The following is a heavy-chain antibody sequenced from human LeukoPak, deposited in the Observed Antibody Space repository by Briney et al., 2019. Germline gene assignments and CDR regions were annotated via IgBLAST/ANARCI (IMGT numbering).Heavy chain of an antibody. CDR3: ARAEKATIFDY. Sequence: GGSLRLSCAASGFTVSSNYMSWVRQAPGKGLEWVSVIYSGGSTYYADSVKGRFTISRDNSRNTLYLQMNSLRAEDTAVYYCARAEKATIFDYWGQGTLVTVSS. V-gene: IGHV3-53*01. CDR2: IYSGGST. CDR1: GFTVSSNY. D-gene: IGHD5-24*01. J-gene: IGHJ4*02.